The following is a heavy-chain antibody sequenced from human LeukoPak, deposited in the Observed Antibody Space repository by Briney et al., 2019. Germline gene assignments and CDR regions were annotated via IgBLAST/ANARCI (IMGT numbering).Heavy chain of an antibody. V-gene: IGHV3-21*01. Sequence: PGGSLRLSCAASGFTFSSYSMNWVRQAPGKGLEWVSSVSSSGRHMYYADSVKGRFTISRDNSKNTLYLQMNSLRAEDTAVYYCASVKQVSGWWVWYFQHWGQGTLVTVSS. CDR1: GFTFSSYS. J-gene: IGHJ1*01. D-gene: IGHD6-19*01. CDR2: VSSSGRHM. CDR3: ASVKQVSGWWVWYFQH.